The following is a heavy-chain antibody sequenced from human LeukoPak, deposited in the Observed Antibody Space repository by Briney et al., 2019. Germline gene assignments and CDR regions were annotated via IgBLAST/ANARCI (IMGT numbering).Heavy chain of an antibody. D-gene: IGHD2-2*01. Sequence: SVKVSCKASGGTFTSYAISWVRQAPGQGLEWMGGIIPIFGTANYAQKFQGRVTITADKSTSTAYMELSSLRSEDTAVYYCAARGLCSSTSCSRRGMDVWGKGTTVTVSS. CDR3: AARGLCSSTSCSRRGMDV. CDR2: IIPIFGTA. J-gene: IGHJ6*04. CDR1: GGTFTSYA. V-gene: IGHV1-69*06.